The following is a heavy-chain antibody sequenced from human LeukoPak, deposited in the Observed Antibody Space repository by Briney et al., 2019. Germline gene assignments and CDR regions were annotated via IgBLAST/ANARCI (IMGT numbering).Heavy chain of an antibody. Sequence: GGSLRLSCAASGFTFSSYAMSWVRQAPGKGLEWVSAISGSGGSTYYADSVKGRFTISRDNSKNTLYPQMNSLRAEDTAVYYCAKQKQWLVLPWFLVDIWGQGTMVTVSS. CDR2: ISGSGGST. D-gene: IGHD6-19*01. CDR3: AKQKQWLVLPWFLVDI. CDR1: GFTFSSYA. V-gene: IGHV3-23*01. J-gene: IGHJ3*02.